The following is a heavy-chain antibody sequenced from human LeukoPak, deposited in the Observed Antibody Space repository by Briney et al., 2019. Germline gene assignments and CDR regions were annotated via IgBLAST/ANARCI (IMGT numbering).Heavy chain of an antibody. CDR2: ISSSGGTI. Sequence: PGGSLRLSCAASGFTFSSYEMNWVRQAPGKGLEWVSYISSSGGTINYTDSVKGRFTISRDNAKNSLFLQMNSLRAEDTAVYYCARDTSGNYLPNWFDPWGQGTLVTVSS. J-gene: IGHJ5*02. V-gene: IGHV3-48*03. CDR3: ARDTSGNYLPNWFDP. CDR1: GFTFSSYE. D-gene: IGHD3-10*01.